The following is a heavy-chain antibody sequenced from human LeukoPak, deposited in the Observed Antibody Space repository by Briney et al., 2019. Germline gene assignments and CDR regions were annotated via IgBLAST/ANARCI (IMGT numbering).Heavy chain of an antibody. Sequence: PGGSLRLSCAASGFTFSSYGMSWVRQAPGKGLEWVSAISGSGGSTYYADSVKGRFTISRDNSKNTLYLQMNSLRAEDTAVYYCARGGRSYSGYDLGLCFDYWGQGTLVTVSS. CDR2: ISGSGGST. CDR3: ARGGRSYSGYDLGLCFDY. V-gene: IGHV3-23*01. D-gene: IGHD5-12*01. CDR1: GFTFSSYG. J-gene: IGHJ4*02.